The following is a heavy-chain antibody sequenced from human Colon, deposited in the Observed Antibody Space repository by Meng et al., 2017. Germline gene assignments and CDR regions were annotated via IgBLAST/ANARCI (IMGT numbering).Heavy chain of an antibody. CDR3: ARHGGWHFDY. D-gene: IGHD6-19*01. CDR2: IYLSGSP. Sequence: GPGTCEPSGTRPLTCAVSGGSISSSNYWSWVRQPPGKGLEWIGQIYLSGSPSYNPSLESRVTISVDKSKNQLSLRLTSVTAADTAIYYCARHGGWHFDYWGQGTLVTVSS. J-gene: IGHJ4*02. CDR1: GGSISSSNY. V-gene: IGHV4-4*02.